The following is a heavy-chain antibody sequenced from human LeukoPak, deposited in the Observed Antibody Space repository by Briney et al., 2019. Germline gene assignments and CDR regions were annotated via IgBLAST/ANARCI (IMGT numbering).Heavy chain of an antibody. CDR3: AKGAIFDS. J-gene: IGHJ4*02. CDR1: GFNFNKYI. D-gene: IGHD2-2*01. CDR2: IDSGGTTT. V-gene: IGHV3-48*02. Sequence: GGSLRLSCAASGFNFNKYIMNWDRQAPGTGLEWVSNIDSGGTTTYYADSVKGRSTISRDDAKNSLYLQMNSLRDEDTAVYYCAKGAIFDSWGQGNLVTVSS.